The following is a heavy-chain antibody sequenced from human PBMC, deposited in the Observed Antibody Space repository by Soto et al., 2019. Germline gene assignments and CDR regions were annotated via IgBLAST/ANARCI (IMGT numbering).Heavy chain of an antibody. J-gene: IGHJ6*02. D-gene: IGHD2-21*02. CDR2: MYNTGST. CDR1: GGPISGYY. Sequence: SETLSHTCTVSGGPISGYYWSWIRQPPGKGLEWIGYMYNTGSTVYNPSFKSRVTISVDTSKNQFSLKLNSVTAADTAVYYCARDLWGYCGTDCYPLDVWGQGTTVT. V-gene: IGHV4-59*01. CDR3: ARDLWGYCGTDCYPLDV.